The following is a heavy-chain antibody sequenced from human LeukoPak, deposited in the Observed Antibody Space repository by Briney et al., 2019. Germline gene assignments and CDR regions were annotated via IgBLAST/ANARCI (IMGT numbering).Heavy chain of an antibody. J-gene: IGHJ4*02. V-gene: IGHV3-66*01. CDR3: ARAYDWNYLY. CDR2: IYSGGDT. CDR1: GFTFSNAW. D-gene: IGHD1-7*01. Sequence: GGSLRLSCAASGFTFSNAWMSWVRQAPGKGLEWVAVIYSGGDTYYADSVTDRFTISRDNSKNTLYLQMNSLRVEDTAVYYCARAYDWNYLYWGQGTLVTVSS.